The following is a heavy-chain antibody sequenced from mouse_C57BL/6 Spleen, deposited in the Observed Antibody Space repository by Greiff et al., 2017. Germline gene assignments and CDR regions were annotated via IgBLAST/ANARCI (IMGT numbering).Heavy chain of an antibody. V-gene: IGHV1-59*01. CDR3: ARISYDYDEGAY. J-gene: IGHJ3*01. Sequence: QVQLQQPGAELVRPGTSVKLSCKASGYTFTSYWMHWVKQRPGQGLEWIGVIDPSDSYTNYNQKFKAKATLTVDTSSSPAYMQLSSLTSEDSAVSYCARISYDYDEGAYGGQGTLVTVSA. D-gene: IGHD2-4*01. CDR2: IDPSDSYT. CDR1: GYTFTSYW.